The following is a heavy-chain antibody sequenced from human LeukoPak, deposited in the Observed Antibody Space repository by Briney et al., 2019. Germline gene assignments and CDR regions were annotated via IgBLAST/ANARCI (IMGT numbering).Heavy chain of an antibody. CDR3: AKEDSSGSYYVAPGVGPDAFDI. CDR2: ISGSGGST. V-gene: IGHV3-23*01. Sequence: PGRSLRLSCAASGFTFSSYAMSWVRQAPGNGMEWVSAISGSGGSTYYAESVKGRFTISRDNSKNTLYLQMNSLRAEDTAVYYCAKEDSSGSYYVAPGVGPDAFDIWGQGTMVTISS. CDR1: GFTFSSYA. J-gene: IGHJ3*02. D-gene: IGHD3-10*01.